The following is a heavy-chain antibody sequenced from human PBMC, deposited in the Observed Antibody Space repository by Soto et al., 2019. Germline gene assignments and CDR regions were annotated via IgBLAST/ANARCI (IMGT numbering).Heavy chain of an antibody. CDR2: IIPIFGTA. D-gene: IGHD1-26*01. J-gene: IGHJ4*02. V-gene: IGHV1-69*01. CDR3: ARDRIVGATALYYFDY. Sequence: QVQLVQSGAEVKKPGSSVKVSCKASGGTFSSYAMSWVRQAPGQGLEWMGGIIPIFGTANYAQKFQGRVTITADESTSTAYKELSSLRSEDTAVYYCARDRIVGATALYYFDYWGQGTLVTVSS. CDR1: GGTFSSYA.